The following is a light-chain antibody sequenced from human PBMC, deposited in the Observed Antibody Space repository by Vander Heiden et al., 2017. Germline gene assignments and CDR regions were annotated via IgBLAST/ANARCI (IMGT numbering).Light chain of an antibody. J-gene: IGKJ2*01. CDR2: WAS. Sequence: DIVMTQSPDSLAVSLGERATINCKSSQSVLYTSKNKNYLAWYQQKPGQPPRLLIYWASTRESGVPDRFSGSGSGTDFTLTISSLQAEDVAVYYCQQYYSTPMYTSGQGTKLEIK. V-gene: IGKV4-1*01. CDR3: QQYYSTPMYT. CDR1: QSVLYTSKNKNY.